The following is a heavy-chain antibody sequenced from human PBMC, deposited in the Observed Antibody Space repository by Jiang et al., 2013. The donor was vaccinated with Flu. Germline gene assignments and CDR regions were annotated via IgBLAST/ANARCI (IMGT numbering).Heavy chain of an antibody. CDR2: IYNTGST. Sequence: QLVESGPGLVKPSQTLSLTCTVSGASFRSGGYYWTWIRQHPGKGLEWIGYIYNTGSTYYNPSLKSRVTMSVDTSKNQFSLMLRSVTAADTAVYYCARESPEEGGTRILDFWGQGTLVTVST. CDR3: ARESPEEGGTRILDF. D-gene: IGHD1-7*01. CDR1: GASFRSGGYY. V-gene: IGHV4-31*03. J-gene: IGHJ4*02.